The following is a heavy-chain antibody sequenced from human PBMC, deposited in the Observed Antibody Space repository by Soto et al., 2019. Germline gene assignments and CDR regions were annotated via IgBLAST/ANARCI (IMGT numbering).Heavy chain of an antibody. D-gene: IGHD6-6*01. J-gene: IGHJ5*02. V-gene: IGHV1-18*01. CDR2: ISAYNGNT. Sequence: ASVKVSCKGSGYTFTSYGISWVRQAPGQGLEWMGWISAYNGNTNYAQRLQGRVTLTTDTSTSTAYMELRSLRSDDTAVYFCARDPSPRRSSSTWFDPWGQGTLVTVSS. CDR3: ARDPSPRRSSSTWFDP. CDR1: GYTFTSYG.